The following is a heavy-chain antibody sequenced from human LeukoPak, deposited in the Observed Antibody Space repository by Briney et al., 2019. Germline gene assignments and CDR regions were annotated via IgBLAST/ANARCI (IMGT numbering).Heavy chain of an antibody. Sequence: GGSLRLSCAASGFTFSDYYMSWIRQAPGKELEWVSYISSSGSTIYYADSVKGRFTISRDNAKNSLYLQMNSLRAEDTAVYYCARETTVVTSTSDYWGQGTLVTVSS. J-gene: IGHJ4*02. D-gene: IGHD4-23*01. CDR3: ARETTVVTSTSDY. CDR1: GFTFSDYY. CDR2: ISSSGSTI. V-gene: IGHV3-11*01.